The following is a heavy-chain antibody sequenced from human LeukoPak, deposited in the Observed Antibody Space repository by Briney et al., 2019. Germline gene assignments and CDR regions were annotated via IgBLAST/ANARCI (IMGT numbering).Heavy chain of an antibody. V-gene: IGHV3-23*01. D-gene: IGHD6-13*01. Sequence: GGSLRLSCAASGFTFSSYAMSWVRQAPGKGLEWVSAISGSGGSTYYADSVKGRFTISRDNSKNTLYLQMNSLRAEDTAVYYCAKDRRSSSWYFHYGMDVWGQGTTVTVSS. CDR2: ISGSGGST. J-gene: IGHJ6*02. CDR1: GFTFSSYA. CDR3: AKDRRSSSWYFHYGMDV.